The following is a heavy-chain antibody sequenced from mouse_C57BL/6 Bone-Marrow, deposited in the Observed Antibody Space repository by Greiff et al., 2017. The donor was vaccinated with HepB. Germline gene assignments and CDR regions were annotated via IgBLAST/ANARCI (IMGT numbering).Heavy chain of an antibody. CDR3: TTLTLTFYAMDY. V-gene: IGHV14-4*01. CDR1: GFNIKDDY. Sequence: VQLKESGAELVRPGASVKLSCTASGFNIKDDYMHWVKQRHEQGLEWIGWIDPENGDTEYASKFQGKATITADTSSNTAYLQRSSLTSEDTAVYYCTTLTLTFYAMDYGGQGTAVTVSA. J-gene: IGHJ4*01. CDR2: IDPENGDT.